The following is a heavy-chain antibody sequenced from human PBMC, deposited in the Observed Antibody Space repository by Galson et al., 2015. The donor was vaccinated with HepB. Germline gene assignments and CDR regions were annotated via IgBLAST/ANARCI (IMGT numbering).Heavy chain of an antibody. CDR3: TTDLFTMVRGVSVYFDY. J-gene: IGHJ4*02. CDR1: GFTFSNAR. CDR2: IKSKTDGGTT. V-gene: IGHV3-15*01. Sequence: SLRLSCAASGFTFSNARMSWVRQAPGKGLEWVGRIKSKTDGGTTDYAAPVKGRFTISRDDSKNTLYLQMNSLKTEDTAVYYCTTDLFTMVRGVSVYFDYWGQGTLVTVSS. D-gene: IGHD3-10*01.